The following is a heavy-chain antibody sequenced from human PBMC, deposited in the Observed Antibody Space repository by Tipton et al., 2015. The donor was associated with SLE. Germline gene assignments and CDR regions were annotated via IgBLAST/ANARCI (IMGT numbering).Heavy chain of an antibody. Sequence: TLSLTCAVYGGSFSGYYWTWIRQPPGKGLEWIGEIDDRGSTNYNPSLKGRITILVDTSKNQFSLKLNSVTAADTAMYYCARRGKFTVVQGSNSFLYYGLDVWGQGTTVPVSS. CDR2: IDDRGST. J-gene: IGHJ6*02. CDR1: GGSFSGYY. CDR3: ARRGKFTVVQGSNSFLYYGLDV. D-gene: IGHD3-10*01. V-gene: IGHV4-34*01.